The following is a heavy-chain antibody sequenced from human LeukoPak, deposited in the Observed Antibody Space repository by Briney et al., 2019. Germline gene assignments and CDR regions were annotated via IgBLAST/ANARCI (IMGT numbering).Heavy chain of an antibody. CDR3: ARVGRSYDIPHFDY. Sequence: GGSLRLSCAASGFTLSRHLMSWVRQAPQKGLEGVANIKQDGSERYYVDSVRGRFTISRDNAENSLYLQMDSLRADDTAVYFCARVGRSYDIPHFDYWGQGSLLTVSS. CDR2: IKQDGSER. CDR1: GFTLSRHL. V-gene: IGHV3-7*01. D-gene: IGHD3-9*01. J-gene: IGHJ4*02.